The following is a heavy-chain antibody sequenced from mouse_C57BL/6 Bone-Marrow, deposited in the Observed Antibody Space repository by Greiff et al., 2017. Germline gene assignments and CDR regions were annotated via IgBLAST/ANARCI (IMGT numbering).Heavy chain of an antibody. CDR2: IFPGDGDT. Sequence: VQRVESGAELVKPGASVKISCKASGYAFRSYWLNWVKQRPGKGLAWIGQIFPGDGDTNYNGKFKGKATLTADKSSSTAYMQLSSLTSEDSAVYFCARGAYWGQGTLVTVSA. J-gene: IGHJ3*01. V-gene: IGHV1-80*01. CDR1: GYAFRSYW. CDR3: ARGAY.